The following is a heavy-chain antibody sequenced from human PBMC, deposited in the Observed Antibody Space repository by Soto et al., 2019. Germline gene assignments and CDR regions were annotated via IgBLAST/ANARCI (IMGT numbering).Heavy chain of an antibody. CDR3: ARVGEGSITMVRGVSGMDV. Sequence: SETLSLTCTVSGGSISSYYWSWIRQPPGKGLEWIGYIYYSGSTNYNPSLKSRVTISVDTSKNQFSLKLSSVTAADTAVYYCARVGEGSITMVRGVSGMDVWGQGTTVTVSS. J-gene: IGHJ6*02. V-gene: IGHV4-59*01. CDR1: GGSISSYY. D-gene: IGHD3-10*01. CDR2: IYYSGST.